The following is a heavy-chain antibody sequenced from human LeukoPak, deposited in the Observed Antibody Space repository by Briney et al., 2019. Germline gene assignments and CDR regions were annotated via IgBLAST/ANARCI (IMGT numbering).Heavy chain of an antibody. Sequence: PSETLSLTCAVYGGSFSGYYWSWIRQPPGKRLEWIGEINHSGSTNYNPSLKSRVTISVDTSKNQFSLKLSSVTAADTAVYYCARESEDVLRYFDWSQGTLVTVSS. CDR3: ARESEDVLRYFD. D-gene: IGHD3-9*01. CDR2: INHSGST. V-gene: IGHV4-34*01. J-gene: IGHJ4*02. CDR1: GGSFSGYY.